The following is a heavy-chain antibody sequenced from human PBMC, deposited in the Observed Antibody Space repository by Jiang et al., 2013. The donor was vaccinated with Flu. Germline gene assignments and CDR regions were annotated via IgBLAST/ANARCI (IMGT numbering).Heavy chain of an antibody. CDR1: GGTFSSYA. D-gene: IGHD6-19*01. Sequence: SGAEVKKPGSSVKVSCKASGGTFSSYAISWVRQAPGQGLEWMGGIIPIFGTANYAQKFQGRVTITADESTSTAYMELSSLRSEDTAVYYCARFRYSSGWYFPDYYYYGMDVWGQGTTVTV. CDR2: IIPIFGTA. J-gene: IGHJ6*02. V-gene: IGHV1-69*01. CDR3: ARFRYSSGWYFPDYYYYGMDV.